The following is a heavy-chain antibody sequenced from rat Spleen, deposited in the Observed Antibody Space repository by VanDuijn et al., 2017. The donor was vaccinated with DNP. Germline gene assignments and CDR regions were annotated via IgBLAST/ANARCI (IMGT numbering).Heavy chain of an antibody. CDR2: ISSGGST. J-gene: IGHJ4*01. Sequence: QVQLKESGPGLVQSSQTLSLTCTVSGFSLTSYGVSWVRQPPGKGLEWSAAISSGGSTYYNSTLKSRLSISRDTSKSQVFLKMNSLQTEDTAIYYCTREEPRVLSFFSSLFDYWGQGTSVTVSS. D-gene: IGHD1-2*01. CDR1: GFSLTSYG. V-gene: IGHV2S12*01. CDR3: TREEPRVLSFFSSLFDY.